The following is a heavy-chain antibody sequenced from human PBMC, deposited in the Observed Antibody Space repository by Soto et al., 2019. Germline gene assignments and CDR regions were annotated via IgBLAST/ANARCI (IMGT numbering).Heavy chain of an antibody. V-gene: IGHV3-73*01. Sequence: GGSLRLACAASGFTFSGSAMHWVRQASGKGLEWVGRIRSKANSYATAYAASVKGRFTISRDDSKNTAYLQMNSLKTEDTAVYYCTGLPDYDSSGLGIDYWGQGTLVTVSS. CDR1: GFTFSGSA. J-gene: IGHJ4*02. D-gene: IGHD3-22*01. CDR3: TGLPDYDSSGLGIDY. CDR2: IRSKANSYAT.